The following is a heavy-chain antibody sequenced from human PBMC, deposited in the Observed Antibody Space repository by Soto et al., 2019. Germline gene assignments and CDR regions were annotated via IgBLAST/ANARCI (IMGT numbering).Heavy chain of an antibody. D-gene: IGHD1-26*01. J-gene: IGHJ4*02. CDR1: GFNFNIYP. Sequence: QVQLVESGGGVVQPGRSLRLSCAASGFNFNIYPMHWVRQAPGRGLEWVGFMSYDGNQKDFADSGKGRFTISRDNSKNTLYLQMNSLRAEDTAVYYCAREEGIVGAFLDSWGQGTLVTVSS. CDR2: MSYDGNQK. CDR3: AREEGIVGAFLDS. V-gene: IGHV3-30-3*01.